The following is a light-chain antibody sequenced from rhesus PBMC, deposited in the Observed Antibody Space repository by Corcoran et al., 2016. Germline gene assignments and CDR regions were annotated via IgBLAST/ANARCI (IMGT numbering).Light chain of an antibody. CDR2: AAS. Sequence: DIQMSQSPSSLSASVGDKVTITCRASQGISNALAWYQQTPGKAPKPLIYAASGLEYGVPSRFSGSRSVTNFTLTLSSLQPEDFATYYCQQVSNTPFTFGQGTKVEIK. J-gene: IGKJ2*01. CDR1: QGISNA. CDR3: QQVSNTPFT. V-gene: IGKV1-33*02.